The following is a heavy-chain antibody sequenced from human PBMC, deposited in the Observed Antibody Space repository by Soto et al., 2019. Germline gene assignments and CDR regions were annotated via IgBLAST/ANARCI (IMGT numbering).Heavy chain of an antibody. V-gene: IGHV3-23*01. D-gene: IGHD3-10*01. CDR3: EMGSVPYYYYGMDV. CDR1: GFTFSSYA. J-gene: IGHJ6*02. CDR2: ISGSGGST. Sequence: PGGSLRLSCAASGFTFSSYAMSWVRQAPGKGLEWVSAISGSGGSTYYADSVKGRFTISRDNSKNTLYLQMNSLRAEDTAVYYCEMGSVPYYYYGMDVWGQGTTVTVS.